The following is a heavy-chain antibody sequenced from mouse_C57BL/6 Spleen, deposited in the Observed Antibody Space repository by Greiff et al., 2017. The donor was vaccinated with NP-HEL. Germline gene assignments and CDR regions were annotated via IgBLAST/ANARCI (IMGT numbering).Heavy chain of an antibody. CDR2: IYPGGGYT. J-gene: IGHJ2*01. V-gene: IGHV1-63*01. Sequence: VKLVESGAELVRPGTSVKMSCKASGYTFTNYWIGWAKQRPGHGLEWIGDIYPGGGYTNYNEKFKGKATLTADKSSSTAYMQFSSLTSEDSAIYYCARKRDYFDYWGQGTTLTVSS. CDR1: GYTFTNYW. CDR3: ARKRDYFDY.